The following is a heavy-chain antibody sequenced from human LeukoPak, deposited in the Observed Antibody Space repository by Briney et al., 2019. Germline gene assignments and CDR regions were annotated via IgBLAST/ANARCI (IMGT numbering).Heavy chain of an antibody. V-gene: IGHV4-4*02. J-gene: IGHJ4*02. D-gene: IGHD1-26*01. CDR3: SRESGPFCPFGH. Sequence: PSETLSLTCGVSGGSITTTNYWSWVRQPPGGGLEWIGEISLAGRTRYNPSLQSRVHISIDESKNHLYLNLASVTAADTAVYYCSRESGPFCPFGHWGQGTLVAVTS. CDR1: GGSITTTNY. CDR2: ISLAGRT.